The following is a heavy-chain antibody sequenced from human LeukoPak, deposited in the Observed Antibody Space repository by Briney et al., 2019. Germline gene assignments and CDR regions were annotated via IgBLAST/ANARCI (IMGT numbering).Heavy chain of an antibody. CDR1: GASITSYY. CDR2: IYSSGAI. J-gene: IGHJ4*02. D-gene: IGHD3-16*01. CDR3: ARQWAFGAPDF. Sequence: PSETLSLTCTVSGASITSYYWSWIRQPPGKGLEWIGYIYSSGAIHYNPSLKSRVNISMDTSKNQFSLNMTSVNAADTAVYHGARQWAFGAPDFWGPGALVAVSS. V-gene: IGHV4-59*08.